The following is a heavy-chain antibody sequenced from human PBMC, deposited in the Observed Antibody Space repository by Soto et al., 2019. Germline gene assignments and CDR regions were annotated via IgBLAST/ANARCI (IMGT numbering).Heavy chain of an antibody. J-gene: IGHJ4*02. CDR1: GYTFTSYG. V-gene: IGHV1-18*01. CDR2: ISAYNGNT. D-gene: IGHD6-13*01. CDR3: ARATFGYSNSSFDY. Sequence: ASVKVSCKASGYTFTSYGISWVRQAPGQGLEWMGWISAYNGNTNYAQKLQDRVTMTTDTSTSTAYMELRSLRSDDTAVYYCARATFGYSNSSFDYWGKGTLVTVSS.